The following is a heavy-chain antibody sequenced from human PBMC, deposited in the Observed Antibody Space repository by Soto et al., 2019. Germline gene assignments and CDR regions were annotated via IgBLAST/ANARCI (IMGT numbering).Heavy chain of an antibody. J-gene: IGHJ4*02. V-gene: IGHV3-9*01. CDR2: ISWNVGSI. CDR3: AKGVAGWYYFDY. Sequence: EVQLVESGGGLVQPGRSLRLSCAASGFTFDDYAMHWVRQAPGKGLEWVSGISWNVGSIAYADSVKGRFTISRDNAKNSLYLPMNSLRAEDTALSYCAKGVAGWYYFDYWGQGTLVTVSS. D-gene: IGHD3-3*01. CDR1: GFTFDDYA.